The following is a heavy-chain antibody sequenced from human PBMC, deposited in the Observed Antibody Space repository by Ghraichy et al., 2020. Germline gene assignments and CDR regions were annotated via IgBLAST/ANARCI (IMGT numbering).Heavy chain of an antibody. J-gene: IGHJ4*02. Sequence: GGSLRLSCEVSGLTFSDFSMNWLRQAPGKGLEWVSSISAAGTYLYYADSVKGRFAISRDNAKSFLYLQMSSLRVEDTAIYFCALDLGSVVWANGQGYWGEGARVTVSS. V-gene: IGHV3-21*03. CDR3: ALDLGSVVWANGQGY. CDR2: ISAAGTYL. CDR1: GLTFSDFS. D-gene: IGHD2-8*01.